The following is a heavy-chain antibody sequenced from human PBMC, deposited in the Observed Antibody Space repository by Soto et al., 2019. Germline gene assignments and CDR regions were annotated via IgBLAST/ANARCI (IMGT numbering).Heavy chain of an antibody. CDR2: ISVDGTRT. CDR3: VKGGWLDF. V-gene: IGHV3-23*01. Sequence: EVQLLESGGGLVQPGGSLGLSCAASGFVFPAFEMSWVRQAPGRGLEWVSFISVDGTRTYYADAVKGRFTISRDNSKDTLYLHMNSLTAEDTAVYACVKGGWLDFWGQGTLVTVSS. J-gene: IGHJ5*01. CDR1: GFVFPAFE. D-gene: IGHD3-16*01.